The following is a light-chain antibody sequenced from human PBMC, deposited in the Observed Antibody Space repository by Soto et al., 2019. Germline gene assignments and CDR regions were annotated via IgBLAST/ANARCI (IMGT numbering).Light chain of an antibody. Sequence: DIQMTQSPSTLSASVGDSVTITCRASQNIASWLAWYQQTPGKAPKLLIYGASTSESGVPSRFSGSGSGTEFTLTIRSLQPGDFATYSCQQYNTYSATFGQGTRLEIK. V-gene: IGKV1-5*01. CDR3: QQYNTYSAT. CDR1: QNIASW. J-gene: IGKJ5*01. CDR2: GAS.